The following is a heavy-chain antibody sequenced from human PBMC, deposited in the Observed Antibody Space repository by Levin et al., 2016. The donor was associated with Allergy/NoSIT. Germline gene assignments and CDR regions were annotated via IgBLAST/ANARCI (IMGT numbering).Heavy chain of an antibody. CDR3: ARDRLITLMSGDHPGRGDY. CDR2: ISTNNGDT. J-gene: IGHJ4*02. CDR1: GYTFTTLA. D-gene: IGHD5-24*01. V-gene: IGHV1-18*04. Sequence: ASVKVSCKASGYTFTTLAVTWVRQAPGQGLEWMGRISTNNGDTNYAQKVQDRVTMTTDTSTSTAYMELKSLRSDDTAVYYCARDRLITLMSGDHPGRGDYWGQGTLVTVSS.